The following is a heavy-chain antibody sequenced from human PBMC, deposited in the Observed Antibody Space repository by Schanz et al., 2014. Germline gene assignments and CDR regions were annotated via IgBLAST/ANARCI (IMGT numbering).Heavy chain of an antibody. D-gene: IGHD3-10*01. CDR3: ARVEVSMVQGLIPSYYFDS. Sequence: EVQLLESGGGLVQPGGSLRLSCVASGFTFFGSFAMSWVRQAPGKGLEWVSGMSGSGSTADYADSVKGRFTISRDNSRKTLYLQMNSLSAEDTAVYYCARVEVSMVQGLIPSYYFDSWGQGTPVTVSS. V-gene: IGHV3-23*01. CDR2: MSGSGSTA. J-gene: IGHJ4*02. CDR1: GFTFFGSFA.